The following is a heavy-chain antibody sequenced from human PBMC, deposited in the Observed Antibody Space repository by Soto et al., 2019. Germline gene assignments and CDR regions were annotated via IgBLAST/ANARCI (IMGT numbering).Heavy chain of an antibody. D-gene: IGHD5-12*01. CDR2: VIPLLDIA. CDR1: GDPFKNDI. J-gene: IGHJ4*02. V-gene: IGHV1-69*02. Sequence: QVQLVQSGAEVKKPGSSVKVSSKTSGDPFKNDIITWVRQAPGQGLEWMGRVIPLLDIAIYAQKFQGRVTITADKSTSTAYMEMNSLRSEDTAVYYCVRNSRIGSTFSGNDAIDSWGQGALVTVSS. CDR3: VRNSRIGSTFSGNDAIDS.